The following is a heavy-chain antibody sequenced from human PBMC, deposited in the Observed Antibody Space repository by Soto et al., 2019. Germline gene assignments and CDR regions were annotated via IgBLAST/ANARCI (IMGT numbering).Heavy chain of an antibody. CDR1: GFTFSSYA. J-gene: IGHJ4*02. V-gene: IGHV3-48*01. CDR2: ISGSSSSI. Sequence: GGSLRLSCAASGFTFSSYAMSWVRQAPGKGLEWVSYISGSSSSIYYADSVKGRFTISRDNSKNSLYLQMNSLRAEDTAVYYCARGDDILTGYGDYWGQGTLVTSPQ. D-gene: IGHD3-9*01. CDR3: ARGDDILTGYGDY.